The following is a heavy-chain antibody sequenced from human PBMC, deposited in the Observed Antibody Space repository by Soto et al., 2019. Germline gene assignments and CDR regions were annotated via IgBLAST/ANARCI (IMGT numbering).Heavy chain of an antibody. D-gene: IGHD3-3*01. CDR1: GGSFSGYY. J-gene: IGHJ6*02. V-gene: IGHV4-34*01. CDR3: AIGAPYYDFWSGYVWYYYYGMDV. Sequence: PSETLYLTCAVYGGSFSGYYWSGIRQPPGKGLEWIGEINHSGSTNYNPSLKSRVTISVDTSKNQFSLKLSSVTAADTAVYYCAIGAPYYDFWSGYVWYYYYGMDVWGQGTTVTVS. CDR2: INHSGST.